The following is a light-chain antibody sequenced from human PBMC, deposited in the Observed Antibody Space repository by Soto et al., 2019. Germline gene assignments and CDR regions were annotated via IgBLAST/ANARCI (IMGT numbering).Light chain of an antibody. V-gene: IGLV2-14*01. CDR1: SSDVGGYKY. CDR3: TSYTSSSTLL. CDR2: EVS. J-gene: IGLJ2*01. Sequence: QSALTQPASVSGSPGQSITISCTGSSSDVGGYKYVSWYQQHPGKAPKLLIYEVSNRPSGVSDRFSGSKSGNTASLTISGLQTDDEADYFCTSYTSSSTLLFGGGTKVTVL.